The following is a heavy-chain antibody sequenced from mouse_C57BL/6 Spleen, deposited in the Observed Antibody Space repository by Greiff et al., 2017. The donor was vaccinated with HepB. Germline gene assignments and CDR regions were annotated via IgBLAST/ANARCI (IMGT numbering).Heavy chain of an antibody. V-gene: IGHV1-39*01. J-gene: IGHJ4*01. CDR2: INPNYGTT. CDR1: GYSFTDYN. D-gene: IGHD2-2*01. CDR3: AREGGYDGRGYAMDY. Sequence: VQLKQSGPELVKPGASVKISCKASGYSFTDYNMNWVKQSNGKSLEWIGVINPNYGTTSYNQKFKGKATLTVDQSSSTAYMQLNSLTSEDSAVYYCAREGGYDGRGYAMDYWGQGTSVTVSS.